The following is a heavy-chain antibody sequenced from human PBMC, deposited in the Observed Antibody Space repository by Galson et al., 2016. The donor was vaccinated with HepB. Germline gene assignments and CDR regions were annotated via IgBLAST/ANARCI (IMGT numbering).Heavy chain of an antibody. CDR1: VFTVSSHY. V-gene: IGHV3-53*01. D-gene: IGHD2-2*01. Sequence: SLRLSCAASVFTVSSHYMSWVRRAPGKGLEWVSIIHSGGTTYYADYVKGRFTISKDNSKNTLYLQMNSLRAEDTAVYYCARAPVTSTTCCYYFDYWGQGTLVTVSS. CDR2: IHSGGTT. J-gene: IGHJ4*02. CDR3: ARAPVTSTTCCYYFDY.